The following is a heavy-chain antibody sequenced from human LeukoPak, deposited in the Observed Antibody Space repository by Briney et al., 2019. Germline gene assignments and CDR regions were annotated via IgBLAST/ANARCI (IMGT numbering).Heavy chain of an antibody. CDR1: GYTFTSYA. J-gene: IGHJ5*02. D-gene: IGHD2-15*01. CDR3: ARAGFEVAATLGWFDP. V-gene: IGHV1-3*01. CDR2: INAGNGNT. Sequence: ASVKVSCKASGYTFTSYAMHWVRQAPGQRLEWMGWINAGNGNTKYSQKFQGRVTITRDTSASTAYMELSSLRSEDTAVYYCARAGFEVAATLGWFDPWGQGTLVTVSS.